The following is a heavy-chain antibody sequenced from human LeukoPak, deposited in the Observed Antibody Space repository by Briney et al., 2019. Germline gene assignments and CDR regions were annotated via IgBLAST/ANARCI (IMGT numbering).Heavy chain of an antibody. CDR3: AREHRYSSSWYYFDY. J-gene: IGHJ4*02. CDR1: GGSFSGYY. V-gene: IGHV4-34*01. D-gene: IGHD6-13*01. Sequence: SETLSLTCAVYGGSFSGYYWSWIRQPPGKGLEWIGEINHSGSTNYNPSLKSRVTISVDTSKNQFSLKLSPVTAADTAVYYCAREHRYSSSWYYFDYWGQGALVTVSS. CDR2: INHSGST.